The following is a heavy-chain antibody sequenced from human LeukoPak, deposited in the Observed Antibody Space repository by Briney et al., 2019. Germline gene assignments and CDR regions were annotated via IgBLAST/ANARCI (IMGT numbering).Heavy chain of an antibody. CDR2: ISGSGSSA. J-gene: IGHJ4*02. V-gene: IGHV3-23*01. Sequence: PGGSLRLSCAASGFTFSSYAMIWVRQAPGKGLEWVSPISGSGSSAYYADSVKGRFTISRDNSKNTLYLQMNSLRAEDTAVYYCAKGVAVASPYYFDYWGQGTLVTVSS. CDR3: AKGVAVASPYYFDY. D-gene: IGHD6-19*01. CDR1: GFTFSSYA.